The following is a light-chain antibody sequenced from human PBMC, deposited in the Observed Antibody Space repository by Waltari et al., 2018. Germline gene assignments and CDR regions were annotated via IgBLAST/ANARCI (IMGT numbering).Light chain of an antibody. CDR2: WAS. Sequence: DIVMTQSPDSLAVSLGERATINCKSSQTIFYGSNNKNYLAWYQQKPRQPPRLLLYWASTLESGVPDRFSGSGSGTDFTLTISSLQAEDVAVYYCQQYYDTPLSFGGGTKVEIK. J-gene: IGKJ4*01. CDR1: QTIFYGSNNKNY. CDR3: QQYYDTPLS. V-gene: IGKV4-1*01.